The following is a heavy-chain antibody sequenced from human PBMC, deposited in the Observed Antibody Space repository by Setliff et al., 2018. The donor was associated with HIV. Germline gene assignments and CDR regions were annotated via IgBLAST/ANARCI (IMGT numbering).Heavy chain of an antibody. CDR1: GFTFSTYA. CDR2: ITSGGDKT. J-gene: IGHJ4*02. V-gene: IGHV3-23*01. D-gene: IGHD2-2*01. Sequence: GGSLRLSCAGAGFTFSTYAMSWVRQAPGKGLEWVSGITSGGDKTYYADSVRGRFTLSRDNSKNTLFLQMNSLRAEDTAVYYCAKVRPQFCNTASCFYFGYWGLGTRVTVSS. CDR3: AKVRPQFCNTASCFYFGY.